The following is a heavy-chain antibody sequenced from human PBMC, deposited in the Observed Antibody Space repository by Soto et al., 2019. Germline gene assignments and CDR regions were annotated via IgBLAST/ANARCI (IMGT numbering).Heavy chain of an antibody. CDR2: ISAYNDNT. Sequence: GASVKVSCKASGYTFTSYGISWVRQAPGQGLEWMGWISAYNDNTNYAQKLQGRVTMTTDTSTSTAYMELRSLRSDDTAVYYCASKTYSSSWYHYYYYGMDVWGQGTTVTVSS. CDR1: GYTFTSYG. V-gene: IGHV1-18*01. J-gene: IGHJ6*02. CDR3: ASKTYSSSWYHYYYYGMDV. D-gene: IGHD6-13*01.